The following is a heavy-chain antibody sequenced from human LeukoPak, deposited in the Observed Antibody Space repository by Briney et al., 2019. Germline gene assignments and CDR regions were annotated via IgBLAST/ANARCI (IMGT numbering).Heavy chain of an antibody. J-gene: IGHJ4*02. Sequence: SETLSLTCTVSGGSISSYYWSWIRQPAGKGLEWIGRIYTSGSTNYNPSLKSRVTMSVGTSKNQFSLKLSSVTAADTAVYYCARGVYDILTGPFDYWGQGTLVTVSS. D-gene: IGHD3-9*01. V-gene: IGHV4-4*07. CDR3: ARGVYDILTGPFDY. CDR2: IYTSGST. CDR1: GGSISSYY.